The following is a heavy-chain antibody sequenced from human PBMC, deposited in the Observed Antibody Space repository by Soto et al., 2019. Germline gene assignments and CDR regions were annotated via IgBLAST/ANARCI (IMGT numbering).Heavy chain of an antibody. CDR1: GGSISSSSYY. J-gene: IGHJ6*03. CDR3: ARTDASSGGSFDYYYYYYMDV. Sequence: QLQLQESGPGLVKPSETLSLTCTVSGGSISSSSYYWGWIRQPPGKGLEWIGSIYYSGSTYYNPSRKSRVTISVDTSKNQFSLKLSSVTAADTAVYYCARTDASSGGSFDYYYYYYMDVWGKGTTVTVSS. CDR2: IYYSGST. V-gene: IGHV4-39*01. D-gene: IGHD2-15*01.